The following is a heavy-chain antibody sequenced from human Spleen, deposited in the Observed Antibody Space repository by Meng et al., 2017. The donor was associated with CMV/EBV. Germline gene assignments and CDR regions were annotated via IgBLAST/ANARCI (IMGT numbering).Heavy chain of an antibody. CDR2: INPNSGGT. D-gene: IGHD2-15*01. CDR3: RRGAAATDY. J-gene: IGHJ4*02. V-gene: IGHV1-2*02. CDR1: GYTFSGFY. Sequence: ASVKVSCKASGYTFSGFYIHWVRQAPGQGLEWMGWINPNSGGTNYAQNFQGRVTLTWDTSISTAYMQLSRLTFDDTAVYYCRRGAAATDYWGQGTLVTVSS.